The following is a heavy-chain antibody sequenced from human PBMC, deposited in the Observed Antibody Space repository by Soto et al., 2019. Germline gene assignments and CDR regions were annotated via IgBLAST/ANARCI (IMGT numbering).Heavy chain of an antibody. CDR2: IYYSGST. Sequence: QVQLQESGPGLVKPSQTLSLTCTVSGGSISSGDYYWSWIRQPPGKGLEWIGYIYYSGSTYYNPSLKSRVTISVDTSKNQFSLKLSSVTAADTAVYYCARTVAIDYGDYSYNWFDPWGQGTLVTVSS. D-gene: IGHD4-17*01. J-gene: IGHJ5*02. CDR3: ARTVAIDYGDYSYNWFDP. CDR1: GGSISSGDYY. V-gene: IGHV4-30-4*01.